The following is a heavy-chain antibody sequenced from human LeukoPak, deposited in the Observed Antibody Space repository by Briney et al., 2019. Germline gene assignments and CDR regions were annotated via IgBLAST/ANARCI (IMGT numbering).Heavy chain of an antibody. J-gene: IGHJ5*02. CDR2: INAGNGNT. D-gene: IGHD3-10*01. CDR3: ARERDYGSRFDP. CDR1: GYTFTSYA. V-gene: IGHV1-3*01. Sequence: ASVKVSCKASGYTFTSYAMHWARQAPGQRLEWMGWINAGNGNTKYSQKFQGRVTITRDTSASTAYVELSSLRSEDTAVYHCARERDYGSRFDPWGQGTLVTVSS.